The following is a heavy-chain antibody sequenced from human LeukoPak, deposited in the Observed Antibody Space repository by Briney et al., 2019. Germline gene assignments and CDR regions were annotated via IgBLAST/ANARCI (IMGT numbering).Heavy chain of an antibody. V-gene: IGHV4-4*02. Sequence: SETLSLTCAVSGGSISSSNWWSWVRQPPGKGLEWIGEIYHSGSTNYNPSLKSRVTISVDKSKNQFSLKLSSVTAADTAVYYCASMYYYDSSGYYYEEAIDAFDIWGQGTMVTVSS. CDR1: GGSISSSNW. CDR3: ASMYYYDSSGYYYEEAIDAFDI. J-gene: IGHJ3*02. CDR2: IYHSGST. D-gene: IGHD3-22*01.